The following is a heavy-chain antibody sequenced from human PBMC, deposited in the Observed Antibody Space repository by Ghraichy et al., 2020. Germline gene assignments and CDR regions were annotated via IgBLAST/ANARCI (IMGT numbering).Heavy chain of an antibody. D-gene: IGHD5-24*01. Sequence: LSLTCAASGFTFNFYNMNWVRQAPGKGPEWVSYISTSGSTIYYADSVKGRFTISRDNAKNSLYLQMNNLRAEDTAVYHCVREGDGYNYYGMDVWGQGTTVTVSS. CDR1: GFTFNFYN. CDR2: ISTSGSTI. V-gene: IGHV3-48*01. CDR3: VREGDGYNYYGMDV. J-gene: IGHJ6*02.